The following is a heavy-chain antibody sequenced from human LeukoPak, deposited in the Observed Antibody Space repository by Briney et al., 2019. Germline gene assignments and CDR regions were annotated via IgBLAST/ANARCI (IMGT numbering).Heavy chain of an antibody. CDR2: IYYSGST. CDR1: GGSISSGGYS. Sequence: SQTLSLTCAVSGGSISSGGYSWSWIRQPPGKGLEWIGYIYYSGSTYYNPSLKSRVTISVDTSKNQFSLKLSSVTAADTAVYYCASGSIDDSSGYNHHYFDYWGQGTLVTVSS. CDR3: ASGSIDDSSGYNHHYFDY. D-gene: IGHD3-22*01. V-gene: IGHV4-30-4*07. J-gene: IGHJ4*02.